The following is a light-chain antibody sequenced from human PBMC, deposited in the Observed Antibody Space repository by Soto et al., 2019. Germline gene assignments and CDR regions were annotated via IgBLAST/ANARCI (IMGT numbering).Light chain of an antibody. V-gene: IGLV2-14*01. J-gene: IGLJ1*01. CDR1: SSDVGNSNY. Sequence: QSVLTDPASVSGSPGQSITISCTGTSSDVGNSNYVSWYQQHPGKAPKLMIYEVTYRPSGVSNRFSGSKSGNTASLTISGLQAEDEADYYCSSYTSGGTLAFVFGTGTKVTVL. CDR2: EVT. CDR3: SSYTSGGTLAFV.